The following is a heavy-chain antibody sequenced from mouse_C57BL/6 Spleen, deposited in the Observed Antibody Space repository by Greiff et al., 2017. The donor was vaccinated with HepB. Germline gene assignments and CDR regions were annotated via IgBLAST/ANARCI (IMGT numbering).Heavy chain of an antibody. CDR3: ARYYSTLVGYFDV. Sequence: QVQLQQSGAELVRPGTSVKVSCKASGYAFTNYLIEWVKQRPGQGLEWIGVINPGSGGTNYNEKFKGKATLTADKSSSTAYMQLSSLTSEDSAVYFCARYYSTLVGYFDVWGTGTTVTVSS. J-gene: IGHJ1*03. D-gene: IGHD2-5*01. CDR1: GYAFTNYL. V-gene: IGHV1-54*01. CDR2: INPGSGGT.